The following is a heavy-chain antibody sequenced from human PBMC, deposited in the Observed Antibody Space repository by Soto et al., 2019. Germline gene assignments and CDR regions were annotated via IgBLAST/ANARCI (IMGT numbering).Heavy chain of an antibody. V-gene: IGHV3-11*01. CDR3: ARVRLGLQSYYYHYMDV. D-gene: IGHD4-4*01. Sequence: GGSLRLSCAASGFTVSDYYMSWIRQAPGKGLEWVSYISSSGSTIYYADSVKGRFTISRDNAKNSLYLQMNSLRAEDTAVYYCARVRLGLQSYYYHYMDVWGKGTTVTVSS. J-gene: IGHJ6*03. CDR2: ISSSGSTI. CDR1: GFTVSDYY.